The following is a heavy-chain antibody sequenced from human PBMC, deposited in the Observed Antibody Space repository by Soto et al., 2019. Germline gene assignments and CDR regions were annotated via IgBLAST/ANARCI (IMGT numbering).Heavy chain of an antibody. CDR2: INSDGSST. CDR3: ARDGHSGSSWYTIYHYYVLDV. V-gene: IGHV3-74*01. Sequence: QSGGSLRLSCAASGFTFSSYWMHWVRQAPGKGLVWVSRINSDGSSTSYADSVKGRFTISRDNAKNTLYLQMNSLRAEDTAVYYCARDGHSGSSWYTIYHYYVLDVWGQRTTVTVSS. J-gene: IGHJ6*02. D-gene: IGHD6-13*01. CDR1: GFTFSSYW.